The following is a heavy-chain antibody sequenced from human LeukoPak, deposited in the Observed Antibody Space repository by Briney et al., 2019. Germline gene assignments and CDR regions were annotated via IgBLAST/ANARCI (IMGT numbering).Heavy chain of an antibody. CDR2: IKSKTDGGTT. V-gene: IGHV3-15*01. J-gene: IGHJ4*02. D-gene: IGHD2-2*01. Sequence: RTGGSLRLSCAASGFTFSNAWMSWVRQAPGKGLEWVGRIKSKTDGGTTDYAAPVKGRFTISRDDSKNTLYLQMNSLKTEDTAVYYCTTLDNVVVPAEGSFPDYWGQGTLVTVSS. CDR3: TTLDNVVVPAEGSFPDY. CDR1: GFTFSNAW.